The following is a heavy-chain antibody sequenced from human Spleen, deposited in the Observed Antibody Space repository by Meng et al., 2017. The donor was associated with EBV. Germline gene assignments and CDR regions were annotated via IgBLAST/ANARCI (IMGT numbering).Heavy chain of an antibody. CDR3: AGVGSTISTDWFDT. D-gene: IGHD3-9*01. CDR2: TYYRSKWYN. J-gene: IGHJ5*02. CDR1: GDSVSNINGG. Sequence: QVQLQQAGTGPVKPSQTLSLSCGISGDSVSNINGGWNWIRQSPVRGLEWLGRTYYRSKWYNDYAVSVKGRITINPDTTKNQVSLQLNSVTPEDTAVYYCAGVGSTISTDWFDTWGQGTLVTVSS. V-gene: IGHV6-1*01.